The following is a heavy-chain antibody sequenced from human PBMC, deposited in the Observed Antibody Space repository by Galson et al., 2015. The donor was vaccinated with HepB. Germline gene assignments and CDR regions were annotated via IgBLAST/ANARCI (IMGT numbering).Heavy chain of an antibody. CDR1: GFTFSSYA. CDR2: ISSNGGST. D-gene: IGHD2-2*01. V-gene: IGHV3-64D*06. J-gene: IGHJ4*02. Sequence: SLRLSCAASGFTFSSYAMHWVRQAPGKGLEYVSAISSNGGSTYYADSVKGRFTISRDNSKNTLYLQMSSLRAEDTAVYYCVKDRCSSTSCYVEEYYFDYWGQGTLVTVSS. CDR3: VKDRCSSTSCYVEEYYFDY.